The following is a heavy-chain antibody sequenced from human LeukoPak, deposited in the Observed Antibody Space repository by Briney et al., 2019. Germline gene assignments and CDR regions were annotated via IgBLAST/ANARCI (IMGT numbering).Heavy chain of an antibody. Sequence: SETLSLTCAVYGGSFRGYYWSWIRQPPGKGLEWIGEINHSGSTNYNPSLKSRVTISVDTSKNQFSLKLSSVTAADTAVYYCARGLVAQDIVVVPAAISFDYWGQGTLVTVSS. CDR3: ARGLVAQDIVVVPAAISFDY. CDR1: GGSFRGYY. J-gene: IGHJ4*02. CDR2: INHSGST. D-gene: IGHD2-2*01. V-gene: IGHV4-34*01.